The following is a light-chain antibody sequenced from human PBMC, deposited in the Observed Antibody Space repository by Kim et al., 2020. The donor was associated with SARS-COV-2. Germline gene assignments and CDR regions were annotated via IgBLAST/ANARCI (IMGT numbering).Light chain of an antibody. CDR2: GAS. CDR1: QGVSHN. Sequence: LPVALGETATLFGRPSQGVSHNLAWYQQKPGQAPRLLIYGASTRATDIPARFTGSGSGTEFPLTISSLQSEDFAVYFYQQYNHWYSFGQGTKLEI. J-gene: IGKJ2*03. CDR3: QQYNHWYS. V-gene: IGKV3D-15*01.